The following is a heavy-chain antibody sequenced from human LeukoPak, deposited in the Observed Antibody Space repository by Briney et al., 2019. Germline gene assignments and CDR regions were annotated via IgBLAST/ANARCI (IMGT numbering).Heavy chain of an antibody. CDR1: GGSISSYY. CDR2: IYTSGST. J-gene: IGHJ4*02. Sequence: SETLSLTCTASGGSISSYYWSWIRQPPGKGLEWIGYIYTSGSTNYNPSLKSRVTISVDTSKNQFSLKLSSVTAADTAVYYCARHKFSSSFDYWGQGTLVTVSS. D-gene: IGHD6-6*01. CDR3: ARHKFSSSFDY. V-gene: IGHV4-4*09.